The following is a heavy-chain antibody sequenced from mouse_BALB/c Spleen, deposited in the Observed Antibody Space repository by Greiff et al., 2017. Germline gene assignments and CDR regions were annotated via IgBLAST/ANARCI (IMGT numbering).Heavy chain of an antibody. J-gene: IGHJ4*01. CDR3: ARGDDGPYAMDY. CDR2: ISSGSSTI. V-gene: IGHV5-17*02. CDR1: GFTFSSFG. D-gene: IGHD2-3*01. Sequence: EVQGVESGGGLVQPGGSRKLSCAASGFTFSSFGMHWVRQAPEKGLEWVAYISSGSSTIYYADTVKGRFTISRDNPKNTLFLQMTSLRSEDTAMYYCARGDDGPYAMDYWGQGTSVTVSS.